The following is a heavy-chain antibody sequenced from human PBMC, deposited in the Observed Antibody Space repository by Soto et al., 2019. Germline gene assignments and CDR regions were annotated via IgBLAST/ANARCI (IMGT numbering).Heavy chain of an antibody. D-gene: IGHD3-16*01. Sequence: EVQLVESGGDLVQPGRSLRLSCTTSGFTFGDYAVSWLRQAPGKRLEWVSFIRSKASGGTAEYAESVKGRFTISRDNSKSIAYLQMNSLKTADTAVYYCSRDLLGLRAFDIWVQGTMVTVSS. CDR2: IRSKASGGTA. CDR3: SRDLLGLRAFDI. CDR1: GFTFGDYA. V-gene: IGHV3-49*03. J-gene: IGHJ3*02.